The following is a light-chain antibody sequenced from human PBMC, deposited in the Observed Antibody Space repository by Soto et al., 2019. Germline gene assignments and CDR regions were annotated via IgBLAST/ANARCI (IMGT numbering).Light chain of an antibody. V-gene: IGKV3-11*01. CDR3: QQRSKWPVT. CDR1: QSVSNK. CDR2: DAS. J-gene: IGKJ4*01. Sequence: EIVMTQSPATLSVSPGERATLACRASQSVSNKLAWYQQKLGRSPSVLIYDASNRATGIPARFSGSGAGTDFTLTISSLEAEDFALYYCQQRSKWPVTFGGGTKVDIK.